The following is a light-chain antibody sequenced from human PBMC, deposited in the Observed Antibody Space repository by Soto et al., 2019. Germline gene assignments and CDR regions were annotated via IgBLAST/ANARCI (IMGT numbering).Light chain of an antibody. CDR3: QHYDSYPYT. CDR1: QDVSHW. CDR2: KAS. J-gene: IGKJ2*01. V-gene: IGKV1-5*03. Sequence: DIHMDQSPSALSASVGDRVTITCRASQDVSHWLAWYQQKPGQAPKLVIYKASSLESGVPSRFSGRGSGTEFTLTIRDLQPDDFATYYCQHYDSYPYTFGQGTSLAIK.